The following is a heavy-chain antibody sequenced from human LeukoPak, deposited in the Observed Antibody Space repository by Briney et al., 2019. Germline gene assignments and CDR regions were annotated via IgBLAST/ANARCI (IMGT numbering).Heavy chain of an antibody. CDR2: INHSGST. J-gene: IGHJ4*02. D-gene: IGHD2-15*01. CDR1: GGSISSSSYF. Sequence: IPSETLSLTCTVSGGSISSSSYFWGWIRQPPGKGLEWIGEINHSGSTNYNPSLKSRVTISVDTSKNQFSLKLSSVTAADTAVYYCARGLHCSGGSCYAPASYYFDYWGQGTLVTVSS. V-gene: IGHV4-39*07. CDR3: ARGLHCSGGSCYAPASYYFDY.